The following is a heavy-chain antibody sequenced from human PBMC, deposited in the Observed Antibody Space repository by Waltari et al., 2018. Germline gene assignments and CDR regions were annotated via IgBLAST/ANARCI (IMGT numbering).Heavy chain of an antibody. Sequence: QVQLVQSGAEVKKPGASVKVSCKASGYTFTSYYMHWVRQAPGQGFGWMEIITPSGGSTSYAQKFQGRVTMTRDTSTSTVYMELSSLRSEDTAVYYCARDSHWGNEGMDVWGQGTTVTVSS. J-gene: IGHJ6*02. CDR3: ARDSHWGNEGMDV. CDR2: ITPSGGST. D-gene: IGHD7-27*01. CDR1: GYTFTSYY. V-gene: IGHV1-46*01.